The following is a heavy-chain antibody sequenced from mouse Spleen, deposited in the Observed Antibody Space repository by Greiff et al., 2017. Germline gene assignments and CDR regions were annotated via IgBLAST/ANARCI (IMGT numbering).Heavy chain of an antibody. D-gene: IGHD1-1*01. J-gene: IGHJ2*01. Sequence: EVKLVESGGGLVQPGGSRKLSCAASGFTFSSFGMHWVRQAPEKGLEWVAYISSGSSTIYYADTVKGRFTISRDNPKNTLFLQMTSLRSEDTAMYYCARGNYGSSPYYFDYWGQGTTLTVSS. V-gene: IGHV5-17*02. CDR3: ARGNYGSSPYYFDY. CDR1: GFTFSSFG. CDR2: ISSGSSTI.